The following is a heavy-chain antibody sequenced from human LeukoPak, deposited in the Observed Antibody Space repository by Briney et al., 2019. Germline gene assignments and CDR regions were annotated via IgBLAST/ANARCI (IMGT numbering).Heavy chain of an antibody. D-gene: IGHD5-12*01. J-gene: IGHJ4*02. CDR2: ISSNGGST. CDR1: GFTFSSYA. CDR3: VKDRGMGLRFGGYFDY. Sequence: GGSLRLSCSASGFTFSSYAMHWVRQAPGKGLEYVSAISSNGGSTYYADSVKGRFTISRDNSKNTLYLQVSSLRAEDTAVYYCVKDRGMGLRFGGYFDYWGQGTLVTVSS. V-gene: IGHV3-64D*06.